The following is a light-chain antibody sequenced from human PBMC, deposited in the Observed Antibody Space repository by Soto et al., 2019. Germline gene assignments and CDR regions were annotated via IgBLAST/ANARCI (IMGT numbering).Light chain of an antibody. CDR3: QQYGSSPPT. Sequence: EVGMTQSLATLSVSPGERVALSCMASQSISINLAWIQQKPGQGPRLLIIGASTRATGVPDRFSGSGSGTEFTLTISRLEPEDFAVYYCQQYGSSPPTFGQGTKVDIK. J-gene: IGKJ1*01. V-gene: IGKV3-20*01. CDR1: QSISIN. CDR2: GAS.